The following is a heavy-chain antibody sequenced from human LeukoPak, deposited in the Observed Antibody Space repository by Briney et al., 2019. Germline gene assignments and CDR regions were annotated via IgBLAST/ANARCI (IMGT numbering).Heavy chain of an antibody. V-gene: IGHV3-48*01. CDR1: GFTFSNYW. CDR2: ISSSSSTI. J-gene: IGHJ4*02. D-gene: IGHD6-13*01. CDR3: TRRPYSSSWYYFDY. Sequence: GGSLRLSCAASGFTFSNYWMTWVRQAPGKGLEWVSYISSSSSTIYYADSVKGRFTISRDNAKNSLYLQMSSLRVEDTAVYYCTRRPYSSSWYYFDYWGQGTLVTVSS.